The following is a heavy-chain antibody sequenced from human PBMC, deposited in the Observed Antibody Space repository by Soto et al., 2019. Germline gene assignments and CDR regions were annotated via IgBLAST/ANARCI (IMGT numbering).Heavy chain of an antibody. Sequence: PGESLKISCKGSGYSFTSYAISWVRQAPGQGLEWMGGIIPIFGTANYAQKFQGRVTITADESTSTAYMELSSLRSEDTAVYYCARGRGITGTDFDYWGQGTLVTVS. V-gene: IGHV1-69*01. CDR1: GYSFTSYA. CDR2: IIPIFGTA. CDR3: ARGRGITGTDFDY. J-gene: IGHJ4*02. D-gene: IGHD1-7*01.